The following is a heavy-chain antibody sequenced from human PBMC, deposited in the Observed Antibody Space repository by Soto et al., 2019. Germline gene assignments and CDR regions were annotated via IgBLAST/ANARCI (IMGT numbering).Heavy chain of an antibody. V-gene: IGHV4-59*01. CDR2: IYYSGST. Sequence: PSETLSLTCTVSGGSISSYDWCWIRQPPGKGLEWIGYIYYSGSTNYNPSLKSRVTISVDTSKNQFSLKLSSVTAADTAVYYCARYTPDDYGGNFDYWGQGTLVTVSS. CDR3: ARYTPDDYGGNFDY. CDR1: GGSISSYD. J-gene: IGHJ4*02. D-gene: IGHD4-17*01.